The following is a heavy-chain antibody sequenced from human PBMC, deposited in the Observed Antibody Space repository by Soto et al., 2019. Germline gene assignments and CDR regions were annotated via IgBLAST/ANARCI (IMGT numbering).Heavy chain of an antibody. J-gene: IGHJ6*02. Sequence: PGEPLKISCKGSGYSFTSYSSGWVRQMPGKGLEWMGIIYPVDSDTRYSPSFQGQVTISADKSISTAYLQWSSLKASDTAMYYCARTAGDSSGYYLPLDVWGQGTTVTVSS. CDR3: ARTAGDSSGYYLPLDV. CDR2: IYPVDSDT. CDR1: GYSFTSYS. V-gene: IGHV5-51*01. D-gene: IGHD3-22*01.